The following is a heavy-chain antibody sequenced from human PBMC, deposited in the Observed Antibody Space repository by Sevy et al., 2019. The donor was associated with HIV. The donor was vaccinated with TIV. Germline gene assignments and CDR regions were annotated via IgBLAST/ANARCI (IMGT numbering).Heavy chain of an antibody. CDR2: ISSSSYI. Sequence: GGSLRLSCAASGFTFSSYSMNWVRQAPGKGLEWVSSISSSSYIYYADSVKGRLTISRDNAKNSLYLQMNSLRAEDTAVYYCASIYSSLTRYGMDVWGQGTTVTVSS. CDR1: GFTFSSYS. CDR3: ASIYSSLTRYGMDV. D-gene: IGHD6-13*01. J-gene: IGHJ6*02. V-gene: IGHV3-21*01.